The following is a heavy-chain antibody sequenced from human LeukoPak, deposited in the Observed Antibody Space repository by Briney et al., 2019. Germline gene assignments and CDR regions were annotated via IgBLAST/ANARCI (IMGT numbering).Heavy chain of an antibody. V-gene: IGHV1-2*02. Sequence: ASVKLSCTASGYTFTGYYMHWVRQAPGQGLEWMAWINPNSGGTNYAQTVQGRVTITRDTSISTAYMELSRLRSDGTAVYYCARDVFSGYSCGGGDCYPDYWGQETLVTVSS. CDR3: ARDVFSGYSCGGGDCYPDY. CDR1: GYTFTGYY. CDR2: INPNSGGT. D-gene: IGHD2-21*02. J-gene: IGHJ4*02.